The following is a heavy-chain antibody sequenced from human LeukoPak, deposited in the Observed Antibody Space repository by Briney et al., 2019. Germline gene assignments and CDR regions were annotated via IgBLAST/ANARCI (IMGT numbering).Heavy chain of an antibody. V-gene: IGHV3-23*01. J-gene: IGHJ4*02. D-gene: IGHD5-18*01. CDR1: GFSFSSYA. CDR2: NSGSGGSA. Sequence: PGGSLRLSCAASGFSFSSYAMSWVRQAPGKGLEWVSANSGSGGSAYYADSVKGRFTISRDNSKNTLYLQVNSLRAEDTAVYYCAKGNGYSYGRYYFDYWGQGTLVTVSS. CDR3: AKGNGYSYGRYYFDY.